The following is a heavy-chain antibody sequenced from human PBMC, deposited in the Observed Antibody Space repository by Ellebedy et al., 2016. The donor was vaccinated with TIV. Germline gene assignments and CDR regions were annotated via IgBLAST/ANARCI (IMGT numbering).Heavy chain of an antibody. CDR3: ARGRGGRITMVRGVPGRYFDY. D-gene: IGHD3-10*01. CDR2: IYHSGST. V-gene: IGHV4-38-2*02. Sequence: SETLSLXXTVSGYSISSGYYWGWIRQPPGKGLEWIGSIYHSGSTYYNPSLKSRVTISVDTSKNQFSLKLSSVTAADTAVYYCARGRGGRITMVRGVPGRYFDYWGQGTLVTVSS. J-gene: IGHJ4*02. CDR1: GYSISSGYY.